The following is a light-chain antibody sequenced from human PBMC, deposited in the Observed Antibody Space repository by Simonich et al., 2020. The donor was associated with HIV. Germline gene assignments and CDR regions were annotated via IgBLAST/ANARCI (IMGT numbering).Light chain of an antibody. CDR2: WAS. V-gene: IGKV4-1*01. J-gene: IGKJ4*01. CDR3: MQGINLPLT. Sequence: DIVMTQSPDSLAVSLGERATINCKSSPSILFNSNNKNYLVWFQQKPGQPPNLLIYWASTRESGVPDRVSGSGSGTDFTLNISRAEAEDVGIYYCMQGINLPLTFGGGTKVEIK. CDR1: PSILFNSNNKNY.